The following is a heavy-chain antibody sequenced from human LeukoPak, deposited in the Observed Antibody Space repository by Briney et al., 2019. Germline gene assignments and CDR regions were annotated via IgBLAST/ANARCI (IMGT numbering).Heavy chain of an antibody. Sequence: PSETLSLTRTVSGGSISSYYWSWIRQPPGKGLEWIGYIYYSGSTNYNPSLKSRVTISVDTSKNQFSLKLSSVTAADTAVYYCASNDYGDSPFGYWGQGTLVTVSS. J-gene: IGHJ4*02. V-gene: IGHV4-59*01. CDR2: IYYSGST. CDR1: GGSISSYY. CDR3: ASNDYGDSPFGY. D-gene: IGHD4-17*01.